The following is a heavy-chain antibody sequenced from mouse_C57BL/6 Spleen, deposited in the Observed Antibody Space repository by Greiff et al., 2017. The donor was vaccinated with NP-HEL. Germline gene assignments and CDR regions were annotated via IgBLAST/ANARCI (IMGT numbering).Heavy chain of an antibody. CDR2: IYPRSGNT. CDR1: GYTFTSYG. Sequence: VQLQQSGAELARPGASVKLSCKASGYTFTSYGISWVKQRTGQGLEWIGEIYPRSGNTYYNEKFKGKATLTADKSSSTAYMELRSLTSEDSAVYFWSREGSITGGYAMDYWGQGTSVTVAS. J-gene: IGHJ4*01. V-gene: IGHV1-81*01. D-gene: IGHD2-3*01. CDR3: SREGSITGGYAMDY.